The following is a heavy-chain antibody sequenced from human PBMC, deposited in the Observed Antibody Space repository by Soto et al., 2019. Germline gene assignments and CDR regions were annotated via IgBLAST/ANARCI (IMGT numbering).Heavy chain of an antibody. CDR3: ARSEDSSGWYRRYYFDY. V-gene: IGHV2-5*02. CDR1: GFSLSTSGVG. CDR2: IYWDYDK. J-gene: IGHJ4*02. D-gene: IGHD6-19*01. Sequence: ESGPTLVNPTQTLTLTCTFSGFSLSTSGVGVGWIRQPPGKALEWLALIYWDYDKRYSPSLKSRLTVTKDTSKNQVVLTMTNMDTVDTATYYFARSEDSSGWYRRYYFDYWGQGTLVTVSS.